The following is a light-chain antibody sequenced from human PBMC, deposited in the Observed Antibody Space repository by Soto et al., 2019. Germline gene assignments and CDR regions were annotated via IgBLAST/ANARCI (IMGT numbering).Light chain of an antibody. CDR1: QPISDY. Sequence: IQMTQSPSSLSASVGDRVTITCRTSQPISDYLNWYQQKPGKAPKLLINAASNLRSGVPSRFSGSGSGTDFTLTIDGLQPEDFAVYYCQQSYITPPITFGQGTRLEIK. J-gene: IGKJ5*01. V-gene: IGKV1-39*01. CDR2: AAS. CDR3: QQSYITPPIT.